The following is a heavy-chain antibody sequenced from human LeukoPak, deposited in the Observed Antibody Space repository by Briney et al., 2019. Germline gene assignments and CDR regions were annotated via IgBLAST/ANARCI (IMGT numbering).Heavy chain of an antibody. CDR3: AREGSSWYGSFFDY. Sequence: GASVKVSRKASGYTFTGYYMHWVRQAPGQGLEWMGWINPNSGGTNYAQKFQGRVTMTRDTSISTAYMELSRLRSDDTAVYYCAREGSSWYGSFFDYWGQGTLVTVSS. V-gene: IGHV1-2*02. CDR2: INPNSGGT. J-gene: IGHJ4*02. CDR1: GYTFTGYY. D-gene: IGHD6-13*01.